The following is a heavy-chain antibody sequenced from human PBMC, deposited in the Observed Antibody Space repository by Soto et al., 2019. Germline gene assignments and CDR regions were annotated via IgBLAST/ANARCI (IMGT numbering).Heavy chain of an antibody. CDR2: ISYRGGST. V-gene: IGHV3-23*01. Sequence: GGSQRLSCTASGFPFSSSAMSCARQAPGKGLEWVSAISYRGGSTYHYADSVKGRFTISRDNSKNTLYLQMNSLRAEDTAVYYCAKVTAMIVDVMDVWGQGNTVTVSS. D-gene: IGHD3-22*01. CDR3: AKVTAMIVDVMDV. J-gene: IGHJ6*02. CDR1: GFPFSSSA.